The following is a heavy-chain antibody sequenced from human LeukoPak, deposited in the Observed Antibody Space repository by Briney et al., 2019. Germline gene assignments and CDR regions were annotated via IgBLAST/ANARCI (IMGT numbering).Heavy chain of an antibody. CDR1: GFTFSSYA. CDR3: VRDETLWTLDW. CDR2: INERGTDS. J-gene: IGHJ4*02. V-gene: IGHV3-74*03. Sequence: GGSLRLSCAASGFTFSSYAMHWVRQPPGMGLVWVSRINERGTDSMYAESVKGRFTISGDNAKNTVYLQMNSLRAEDTAVYYCVRDETLWTLDWWGQGTLVSVSS. D-gene: IGHD1-1*01.